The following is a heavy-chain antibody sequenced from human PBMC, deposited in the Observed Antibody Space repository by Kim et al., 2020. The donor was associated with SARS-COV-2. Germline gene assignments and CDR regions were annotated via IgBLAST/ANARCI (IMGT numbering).Heavy chain of an antibody. CDR2: YN. D-gene: IGHD6-6*01. Sequence: YNDYAVSVKSRITINPDTSKNQFSLQLNSVTPEDTAVYYCARAFRGSFDYWGQGTLVTVSS. J-gene: IGHJ4*02. V-gene: IGHV6-1*01. CDR3: ARAFRGSFDY.